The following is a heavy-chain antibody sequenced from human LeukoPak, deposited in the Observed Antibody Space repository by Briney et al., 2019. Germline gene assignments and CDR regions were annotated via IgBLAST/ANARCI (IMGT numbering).Heavy chain of an antibody. CDR3: ARSKTYYYGSGSYWRGDY. J-gene: IGHJ4*02. D-gene: IGHD3-10*01. Sequence: PGGSLRLSCAASGFTFSYYSMSWVRQAPGKGLEWVSTISGSVGRTYYADSVKGRFTISRDNSKNTLYLQMNSLRAEGTAVYYCARSKTYYYGSGSYWRGDYWGQGTLVTVSS. CDR2: ISGSVGRT. CDR1: GFTFSYYS. V-gene: IGHV3-23*01.